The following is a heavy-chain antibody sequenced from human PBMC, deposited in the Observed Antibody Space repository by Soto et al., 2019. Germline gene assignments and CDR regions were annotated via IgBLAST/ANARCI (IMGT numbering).Heavy chain of an antibody. CDR2: ISSSSSYI. CDR1: GFTFSSYS. CDR3: AREGITIFGVPVGFDP. Sequence: EVQLVESGGGLVKPGGSLRLSCAASGFTFSSYSMNWVRQAPGKGLEWVSSISSSSSYIYYADSVKGRFTISRDNAKNSLYLQMNSLGAEDTAVYYCAREGITIFGVPVGFDPWGQGTLVTVSS. V-gene: IGHV3-21*01. J-gene: IGHJ5*02. D-gene: IGHD3-3*01.